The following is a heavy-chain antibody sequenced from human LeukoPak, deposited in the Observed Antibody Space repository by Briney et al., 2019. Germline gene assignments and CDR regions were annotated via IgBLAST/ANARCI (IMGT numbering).Heavy chain of an antibody. J-gene: IGHJ6*03. V-gene: IGHV3-30-3*01. CDR3: ARGAIAAASGGYMDV. Sequence: PGGSLRLSCAASGFTFSSYAMHWVRQAPGKGLEWVAVISYDGSNKYYADSVKGRFTISRDNSKNTLYLQMNSLRADDKAVYYCARGAIAAASGGYMDVWGKGTTVTVSS. CDR2: ISYDGSNK. CDR1: GFTFSSYA. D-gene: IGHD6-13*01.